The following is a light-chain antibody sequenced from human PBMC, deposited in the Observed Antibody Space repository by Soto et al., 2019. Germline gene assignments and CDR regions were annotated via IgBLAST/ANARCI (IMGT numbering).Light chain of an antibody. J-gene: IGKJ1*01. CDR2: DSS. Sequence: ILMTQSPATLSVSPGERATLSCRASQSVSNNLAWYQQKPGQAPRLLIYDSSTRATGIPARFSGSGSGTEFTLTISGLQSEDFAVYYCQQYNIWPPWTFGQGTKVEVK. CDR3: QQYNIWPPWT. V-gene: IGKV3-15*01. CDR1: QSVSNN.